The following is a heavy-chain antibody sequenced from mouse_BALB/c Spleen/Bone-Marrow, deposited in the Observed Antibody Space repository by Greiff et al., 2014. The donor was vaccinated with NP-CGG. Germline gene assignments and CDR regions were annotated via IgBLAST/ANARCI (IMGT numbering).Heavy chain of an antibody. Sequence: VKLVEPGGALVKPGGSLKLSCAASGFTFSRYGMSWVRQTPDKRLGGVANISSGGSYTYYPDSVKGRFTISRDNAKNTLYLHMSSLKSEDTAMYYCARQYGNLGVMDYWGQGTSVTVSS. CDR2: ISSGGSYT. CDR3: ARQYGNLGVMDY. V-gene: IGHV5-6*01. D-gene: IGHD2-1*01. J-gene: IGHJ4*01. CDR1: GFTFSRYG.